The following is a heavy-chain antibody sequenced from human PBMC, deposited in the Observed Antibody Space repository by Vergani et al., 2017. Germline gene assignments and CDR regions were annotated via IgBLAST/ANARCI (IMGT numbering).Heavy chain of an antibody. D-gene: IGHD1-26*01. CDR2: IYYSGST. V-gene: IGHV4-39*07. CDR3: ARDRGGVVEGSGAFDI. Sequence: QLQLQESGPGLVKPSETLSLTCTVSGGSISSSRYYWGWIRQPPGKGLEWIGSIYYSGSTYYNPSLKSRVTISVDTSKNQFSLKLSSVTAADTAVYYCARDRGGVVEGSGAFDIWGQGTMVTVSS. CDR1: GGSISSSRYY. J-gene: IGHJ3*02.